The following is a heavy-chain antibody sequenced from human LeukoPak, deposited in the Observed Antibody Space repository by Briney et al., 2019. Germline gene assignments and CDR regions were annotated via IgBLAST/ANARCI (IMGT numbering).Heavy chain of an antibody. CDR1: GFPFSSYG. J-gene: IGHJ4*02. V-gene: IGHV3-33*01. CDR2: IWYEGSNK. Sequence: GGPLRLSCGASGFPFSSYGMLWVRQAPGKGLEGVVVIWYEGSNKYDADSVKGRFTISRDNSKNTLYLQRNSLRAEDTAVYYCARDPAVAGPFDYWGQGTLVTVSS. D-gene: IGHD6-19*01. CDR3: ARDPAVAGPFDY.